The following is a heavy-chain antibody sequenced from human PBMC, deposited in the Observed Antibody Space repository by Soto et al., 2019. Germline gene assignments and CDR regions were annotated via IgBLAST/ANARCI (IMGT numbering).Heavy chain of an antibody. V-gene: IGHV4-4*02. CDR3: AFPATADFDY. J-gene: IGHJ4*02. CDR1: GGSISSTNW. Sequence: QVQLQESGPGLVEPSWTLSLTCAVSGGSISSTNWWTWVGQSPGRGLEWIGEIYHSGTTNYSPSLKSRVNIAVDMSTNHLSLTLISVTAADTAVYYCAFPATADFDYWGKGILVTVSS. CDR2: IYHSGTT. D-gene: IGHD6-13*01.